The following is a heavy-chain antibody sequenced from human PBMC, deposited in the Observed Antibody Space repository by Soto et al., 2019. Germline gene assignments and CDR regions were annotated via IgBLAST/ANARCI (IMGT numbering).Heavy chain of an antibody. Sequence: QMQLVQSGPEVKKPGTSVKVSCKTSGFTFSSSAVHWVRQARGHRLQWIGWIDVGSANANYAQMLQERVTISRDMSTSTAYMELSSLRPEDTAVYYCAADVGGYSYGLARHWGAGTLVTVSS. CDR1: GFTFSSSA. CDR2: IDVGSANA. CDR3: AADVGGYSYGLARH. D-gene: IGHD5-18*01. J-gene: IGHJ4*02. V-gene: IGHV1-58*01.